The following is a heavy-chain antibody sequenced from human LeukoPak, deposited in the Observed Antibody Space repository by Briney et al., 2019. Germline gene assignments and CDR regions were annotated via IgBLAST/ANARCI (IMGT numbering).Heavy chain of an antibody. V-gene: IGHV3-64D*09. Sequence: GSLRLSCSASGFTFSSHAMHWVRQAPGKGLEYVSGISSNGGSTYYPDSVKGRFTISRDNSKNTLYLQMSSLRAEDTAVYYCVKDWVATIVAPRHFDNWGQGTLVTVSS. D-gene: IGHD5-24*01. CDR3: VKDWVATIVAPRHFDN. CDR2: ISSNGGST. J-gene: IGHJ4*02. CDR1: GFTFSSHA.